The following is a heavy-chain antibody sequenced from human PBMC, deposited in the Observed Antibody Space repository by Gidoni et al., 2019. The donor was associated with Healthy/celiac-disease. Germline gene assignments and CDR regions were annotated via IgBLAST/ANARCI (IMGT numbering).Heavy chain of an antibody. CDR1: GGSFSGYY. CDR3: ARGRRDILTRPVGVRYYYGMDV. J-gene: IGHJ6*02. CDR2: INHSGST. D-gene: IGHD3-9*01. Sequence: QVQLPQWGAGLLKPSETLSLTCAVYGGSFSGYYWSWIRQPPGKGLEWIGEINHSGSTNYNPSLKSRVTISVDTSKNQFSLKLSSVTAADTAVYYCARGRRDILTRPVGVRYYYGMDVWGQGTTVTVSS. V-gene: IGHV4-34*01.